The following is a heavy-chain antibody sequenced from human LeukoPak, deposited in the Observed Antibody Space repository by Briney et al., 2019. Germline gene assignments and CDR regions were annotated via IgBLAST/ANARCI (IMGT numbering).Heavy chain of an antibody. Sequence: ASVKVSCKASGYTFTDYYMHWVRQAPGQGLEWMGWINPNSGGTNYAQKFQGRVTMTRDTSISTAYMELSRLRSDDTAVYYCARSDGYSGYDYEDYWGQGTLVTVSS. CDR3: ARSDGYSGYDYEDY. J-gene: IGHJ4*02. D-gene: IGHD5-12*01. CDR2: INPNSGGT. CDR1: GYTFTDYY. V-gene: IGHV1-2*02.